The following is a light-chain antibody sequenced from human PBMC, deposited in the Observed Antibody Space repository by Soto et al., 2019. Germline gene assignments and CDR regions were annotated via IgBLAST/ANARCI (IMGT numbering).Light chain of an antibody. CDR2: AAS. J-gene: IGKJ2*01. Sequence: AIRMTQSPSSFSASTGDRVTITCRASQGISSYLAWYQQKPGKAPKLLIYAASTLQSGVLSRFSGSGSGTDFTLTISCLQSEDFATYYCQQYYSYPSFGQGTKLEIK. CDR1: QGISSY. CDR3: QQYYSYPS. V-gene: IGKV1-8*01.